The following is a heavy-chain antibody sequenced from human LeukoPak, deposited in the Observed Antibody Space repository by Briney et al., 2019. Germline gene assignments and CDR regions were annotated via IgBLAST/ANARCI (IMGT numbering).Heavy chain of an antibody. Sequence: GGSLRLSCAASGFTFSSYAMSWVRQAPGKGLEWVSAISGSGGSTYYADSVKGRFTISRDNSKNTLYLQMNSLRAEDTAVYYCAKGFRHRSHPYYFDYWGQGTLVTASS. D-gene: IGHD2-15*01. CDR1: GFTFSSYA. V-gene: IGHV3-23*01. CDR2: ISGSGGST. CDR3: AKGFRHRSHPYYFDY. J-gene: IGHJ4*02.